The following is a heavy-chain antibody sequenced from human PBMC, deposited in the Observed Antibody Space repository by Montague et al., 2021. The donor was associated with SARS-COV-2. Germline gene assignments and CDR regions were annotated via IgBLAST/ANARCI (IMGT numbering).Heavy chain of an antibody. CDR1: GESFSGYY. J-gene: IGHJ4*02. V-gene: IGHV4-34*01. CDR3: ARGHQGTTMIVVVMVGEQYYFDY. CDR2: INHRGST. D-gene: IGHD3-22*01. Sequence: SETLSLTCAVYGESFSGYYWTWIRQPPGKGLEWIGDINHRGSTKYSPSLKSRVTISVDTSKNQFSLRLSSVTAADTAVYYCARGHQGTTMIVVVMVGEQYYFDYWGQGTLVTVFS.